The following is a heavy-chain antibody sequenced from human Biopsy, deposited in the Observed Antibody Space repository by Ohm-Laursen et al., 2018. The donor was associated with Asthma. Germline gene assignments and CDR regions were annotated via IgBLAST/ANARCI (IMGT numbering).Heavy chain of an antibody. V-gene: IGHV1-69*06. D-gene: IGHD4-17*01. J-gene: IGHJ4*02. Sequence: SSVKVSCKTSGDTFRTSAFSWVRQAPGQGLEWMGGVIPLLDTGDYAQKFQGRVTMTEDTSTDTAYMELSSLSSDDTAVYYCASDFPKDYVRYNFQFWGQGTLVTVSS. CDR3: ASDFPKDYVRYNFQF. CDR2: VIPLLDTG. CDR1: GDTFRTSA.